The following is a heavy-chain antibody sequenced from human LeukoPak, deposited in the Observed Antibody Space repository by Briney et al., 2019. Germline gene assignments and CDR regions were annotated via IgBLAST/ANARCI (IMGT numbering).Heavy chain of an antibody. CDR1: GFTLSSYE. D-gene: IGHD3-10*01. J-gene: IGHJ6*03. V-gene: IGHV3-48*03. CDR2: ISSSGSTI. CDR3: ARAPEVLWFGELSGYYYMDV. Sequence: PGGSLRLSCAASGFTLSSYEMNWVRQAPGKGLEWVSYISSSGSTIYYADSVKGRFTISRDNAKNSLYLQMNSLRAEDTAVYYCARAPEVLWFGELSGYYYMDVWGKGTTVTVSS.